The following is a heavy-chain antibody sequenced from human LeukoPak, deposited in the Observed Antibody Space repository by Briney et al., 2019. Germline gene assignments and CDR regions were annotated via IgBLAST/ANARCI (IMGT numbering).Heavy chain of an antibody. CDR2: MSWYSSDT. D-gene: IGHD5-24*01. CDR1: GFTLDDYA. Sequence: GGSLRLSCEASGFTLDDYAMHWVRQAPGKGLEWVSGMSWYSSDTGYADSVKGRFTISRDNAKNSLYPQMNSLRAEDTAFYYCAKDLNSNYFSFYFESWGQGTLVTVSS. CDR3: AKDLNSNYFSFYFES. V-gene: IGHV3-9*01. J-gene: IGHJ4*02.